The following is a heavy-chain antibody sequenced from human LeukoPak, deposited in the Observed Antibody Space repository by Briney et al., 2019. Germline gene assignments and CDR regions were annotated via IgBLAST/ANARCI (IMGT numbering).Heavy chain of an antibody. CDR2: IKSKTDGGTT. CDR1: GFTFSNAW. V-gene: IGHV3-15*01. CDR3: TTGLRDIVVVPAAYPNWFDP. D-gene: IGHD2-2*01. J-gene: IGHJ5*02. Sequence: GGSLRLSCAASGFTFSNAWMSWVRQAPGKGLEWVGRIKSKTDGGTTDYAAPVKGRFTISRDDSKNTLYLQMNSLKTEDTAVYYCTTGLRDIVVVPAAYPNWFDPWGQGTLVTVSS.